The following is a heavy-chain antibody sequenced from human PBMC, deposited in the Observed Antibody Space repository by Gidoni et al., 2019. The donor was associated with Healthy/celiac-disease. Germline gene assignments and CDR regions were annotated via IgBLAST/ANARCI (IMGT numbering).Heavy chain of an antibody. V-gene: IGHV4-31*03. CDR2: IYYSGST. Sequence: QVQLQESGPGLVKPSQTLSLTCTVSGGSISSGGYYWSWIRQHPGKGLEWIGYIYYSGSTYYNPSLKSRVTISVDTSKNQFSLKLSSVTAADTAVYYCARGRGYYYGSGSYYGYYFDYWGQGTLVTVSS. J-gene: IGHJ4*02. CDR1: GGSISSGGYY. CDR3: ARGRGYYYGSGSYYGYYFDY. D-gene: IGHD3-10*01.